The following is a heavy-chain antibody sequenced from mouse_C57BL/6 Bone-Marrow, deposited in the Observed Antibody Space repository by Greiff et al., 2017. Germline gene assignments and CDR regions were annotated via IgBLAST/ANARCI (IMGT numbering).Heavy chain of an antibody. V-gene: IGHV1-50*01. CDR3: ANLSGSDDY. Sequence: VQLQQPGAELVKPGASVKLSCKASGYTFTSYWMQWVKQRPGQGLEWIGEIDPSDSYTNYNQKFKGKATLTVDTSSSTAYMQLSSLTSEDSAVYYCANLSGSDDYWGQGTTLTVSS. D-gene: IGHD1-1*01. J-gene: IGHJ2*01. CDR2: IDPSDSYT. CDR1: GYTFTSYW.